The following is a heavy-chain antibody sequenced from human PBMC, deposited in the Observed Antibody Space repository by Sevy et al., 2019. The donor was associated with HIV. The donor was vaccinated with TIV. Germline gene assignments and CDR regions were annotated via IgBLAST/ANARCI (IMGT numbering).Heavy chain of an antibody. CDR2: IKQDGSQR. V-gene: IGHV3-7*01. CDR1: EFNFGIYW. J-gene: IGHJ4*02. Sequence: GGFLRLSCAASEFNFGIYWMSWVRQAPGKGLEYVANIKQDGSQRYYVDSVRGRFTISRDNAENSLFLEMNSLRDEDTAVYYCASQAPYFDNWGPGTQVTVSS. D-gene: IGHD6-6*01. CDR3: ASQAPYFDN.